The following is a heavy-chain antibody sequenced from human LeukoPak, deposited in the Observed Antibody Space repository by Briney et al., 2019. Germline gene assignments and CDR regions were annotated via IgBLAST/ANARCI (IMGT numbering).Heavy chain of an antibody. Sequence: ASVKVSCKASGYTFTGYYMHWVRHAPGQGLEWMGWINPNSGGTNYAQKFQGRVTMTRDTSISTAYMELSRLRPDDTAFYYCARIRYCCCISCYYIDYWGQGTLVTVSA. CDR2: INPNSGGT. CDR3: ARIRYCCCISCYYIDY. CDR1: GYTFTGYY. D-gene: IGHD2-2*01. V-gene: IGHV1-2*02. J-gene: IGHJ4*02.